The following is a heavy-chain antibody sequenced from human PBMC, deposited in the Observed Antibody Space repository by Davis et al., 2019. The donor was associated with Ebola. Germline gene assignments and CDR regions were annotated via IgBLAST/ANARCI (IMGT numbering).Heavy chain of an antibody. J-gene: IGHJ4*02. CDR3: ARDFRDTAMARNHNY. CDR2: ISAYNGNT. Sequence: AASVTVSCKASGYTFTSYGICWVRQAPGQGLEWMGRISAYNGNTNYAQKLQGRVTMTTDTSTSTAYMELRSLRSDDTAVYYSARDFRDTAMARNHNYWGQGTLVTVSS. V-gene: IGHV1-18*01. CDR1: GYTFTSYG. D-gene: IGHD5-18*01.